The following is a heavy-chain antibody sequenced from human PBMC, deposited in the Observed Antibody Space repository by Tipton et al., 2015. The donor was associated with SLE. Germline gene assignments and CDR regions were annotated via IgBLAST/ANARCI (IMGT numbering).Heavy chain of an antibody. CDR2: MFSSGNT. Sequence: GLVKPSETLSLTCTVSGGSISSSSYYWGWIRQSPGKGLEWIGSMFSSGNTYSNPSLRSRLTIAADTSKNQFSLKLSSVAAADTAVYYCARLLVAGGTWYFDLWGRGTLVTVSS. CDR3: ARLLVAGGTWYFDL. J-gene: IGHJ2*01. D-gene: IGHD3-16*01. CDR1: GGSISSSSYY. V-gene: IGHV4-39*01.